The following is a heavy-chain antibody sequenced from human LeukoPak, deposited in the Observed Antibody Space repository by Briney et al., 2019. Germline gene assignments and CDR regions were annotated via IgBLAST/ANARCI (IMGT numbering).Heavy chain of an antibody. CDR2: IHPSDSDT. Sequence: GESLKISCKTSGYSFASYWIGWVRQMPGKGLQWMGIIHPSDSDTRYSPSFQGQVTISADRSISTAYLQWSSLKASDTAMYYCARRRQSPANDYWGQGTLVTVSS. D-gene: IGHD2-2*01. CDR3: ARRRQSPANDY. J-gene: IGHJ4*02. CDR1: GYSFASYW. V-gene: IGHV5-51*01.